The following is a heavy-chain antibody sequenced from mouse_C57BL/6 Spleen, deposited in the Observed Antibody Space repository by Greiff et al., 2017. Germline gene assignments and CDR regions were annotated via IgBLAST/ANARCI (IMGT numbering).Heavy chain of an antibody. CDR1: GYAFSSYW. J-gene: IGHJ2*01. Sequence: VQLQQSGAELVKPGASVKISCKASGYAFSSYWMNWVKQRPGKGLEWIGQIYPGDGDTNYNGKFKGKATLTADKSSSTAYMQLSSLTSEDSAVYFCARAGTTAPYYFDYWGQGTTLTVSS. CDR2: IYPGDGDT. D-gene: IGHD1-2*01. V-gene: IGHV1-80*01. CDR3: ARAGTTAPYYFDY.